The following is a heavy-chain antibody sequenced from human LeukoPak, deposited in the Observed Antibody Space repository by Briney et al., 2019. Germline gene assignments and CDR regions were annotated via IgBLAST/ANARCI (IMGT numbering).Heavy chain of an antibody. J-gene: IGHJ4*02. Sequence: SETLSLTCAVYGGSFSGYYWRWVRQPPGKGRECIGEINHSGSPNYNPSLKSRLTISVDTSKNHFSLTLSSVTAADTAVYYCAIGRGYSHGYFDYWGQGTLVTVSS. D-gene: IGHD5-18*01. CDR3: AIGRGYSHGYFDY. V-gene: IGHV4-34*01. CDR2: INHSGSP. CDR1: GGSFSGYY.